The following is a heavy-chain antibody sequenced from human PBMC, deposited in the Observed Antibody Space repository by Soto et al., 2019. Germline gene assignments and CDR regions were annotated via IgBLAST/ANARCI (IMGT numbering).Heavy chain of an antibody. CDR2: IYYSGST. D-gene: IGHD1-26*01. J-gene: IGHJ5*02. CDR1: GGSISSYY. Sequence: QVQLQESGPGLVKPSETLSLTCTVSGGSISSYYWSWIRQPPGKGLEWIGYIYYSGSTNYNPSLKIRVTISVDTSKNQFSLKLSSVTAADTAVYYCARDSYSGSNNWFDPWGQGTLVTVSS. V-gene: IGHV4-59*01. CDR3: ARDSYSGSNNWFDP.